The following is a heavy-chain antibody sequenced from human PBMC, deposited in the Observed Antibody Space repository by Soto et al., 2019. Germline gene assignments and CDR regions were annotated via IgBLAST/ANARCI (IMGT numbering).Heavy chain of an antibody. CDR2: ISGSGGST. D-gene: IGHD1-20*01. Sequence: GGSLRLSCAASGFTFSSYAMSWVRQAPGKGLEWVSAISGSGGSTYYADSVKGRFTISRDNSKNTLYLQMNSLRAEDTAVYYCAKDSYNWNKWGEDYWGQGTLVTVSS. CDR1: GFTFSSYA. J-gene: IGHJ4*02. CDR3: AKDSYNWNKWGEDY. V-gene: IGHV3-23*01.